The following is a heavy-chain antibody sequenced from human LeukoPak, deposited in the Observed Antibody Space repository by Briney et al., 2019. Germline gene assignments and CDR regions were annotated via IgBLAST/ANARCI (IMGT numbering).Heavy chain of an antibody. Sequence: GSLRLSCAVSGFSFSSYWMSWVRQAPGKGLEWVGNIKEDGSEKYYVDSVKGRFTISRDNAKNSLFLQMNSLRVEDTAVYYCARDSFETDIDYRGQGTLVTVSS. CDR1: GFSFSSYW. V-gene: IGHV3-7*01. CDR3: ARDSFETDIDY. D-gene: IGHD1-14*01. J-gene: IGHJ4*02. CDR2: IKEDGSEK.